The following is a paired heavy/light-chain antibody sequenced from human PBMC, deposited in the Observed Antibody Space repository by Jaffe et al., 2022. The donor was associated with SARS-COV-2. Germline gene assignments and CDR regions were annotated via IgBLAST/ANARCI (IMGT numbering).Heavy chain of an antibody. CDR3: ARDFPYCPSLSCYPGANGMDV. V-gene: IGHV1-2*02. D-gene: IGHD1-26*01. CDR2: INPNSGGT. CDR1: GYTFSDYY. Sequence: QVQLVQSGAEVKKPGASVKVSCKASGYTFSDYYIHWLRQAPGQGLEWMGWINPNSGGTDYAQKFQGRVTLTWDTSTATADMDLSSLRSDDTAVYFCARDFPYCPSLSCYPGANGMDVWGQGTTVTVSS. J-gene: IGHJ6*02.
Light chain of an antibody. CDR2: SAS. Sequence: DIQMTQSPSSVSASVGDRVTITCRASQGISSWLAWYQETPGKAPKLLIYSASTLQSGVPSRFSGGGSGTEFTLSISSLQPEDFATYYCQQTSNYPFTFGPGTKVDVK. V-gene: IGKV1-12*01. CDR1: QGISSW. CDR3: QQTSNYPFT. J-gene: IGKJ3*01.